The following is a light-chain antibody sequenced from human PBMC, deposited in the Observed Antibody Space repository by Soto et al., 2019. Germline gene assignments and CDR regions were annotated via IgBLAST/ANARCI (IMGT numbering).Light chain of an antibody. J-gene: IGKJ2*01. Sequence: DIQMTQSPSTLSASVGDRVTITCRASQSISSGLAWYQQKPGKAPKLLIYKASSLESGVPSRFSGSGSGTEFNLTISSLQPDDFATDYCQQYNSYSPDTFGQGTKLEIK. CDR2: KAS. CDR1: QSISSG. V-gene: IGKV1-5*03. CDR3: QQYNSYSPDT.